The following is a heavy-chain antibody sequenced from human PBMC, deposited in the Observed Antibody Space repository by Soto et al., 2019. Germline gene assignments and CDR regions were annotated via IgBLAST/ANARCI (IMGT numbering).Heavy chain of an antibody. CDR3: AKDFYGDYASTLDY. V-gene: IGHV3-9*01. J-gene: IGHJ4*02. CDR2: ISWNSGSI. CDR1: GFTFDDYA. Sequence: GGSLRLSCAASGFTFDDYAMHWVRQAPGKGLEWVSGISWNSGSIGYADSVKGRFTISRDNAKNSLYLQMNSLRAEDTALYYCAKDFYGDYASTLDYWGQGTLVTVSS. D-gene: IGHD4-17*01.